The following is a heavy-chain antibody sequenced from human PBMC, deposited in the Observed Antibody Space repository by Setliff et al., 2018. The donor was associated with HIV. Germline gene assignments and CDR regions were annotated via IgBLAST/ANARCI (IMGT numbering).Heavy chain of an antibody. D-gene: IGHD3-16*02. J-gene: IGHJ6*03. Sequence: GSLRLSCAASGFTFSTYSMNWVRQAPGKGLEWVSYISGTSGTMYYADSVKGRFTISRDNAKNSLFLQMNSLTAEDTAVYYCARDPRASYLSYYYYHYLDVWGKGTTVTV. CDR3: ARDPRASYLSYYYYHYLDV. CDR1: GFTFSTYS. CDR2: ISGTSGTM. V-gene: IGHV3-48*01.